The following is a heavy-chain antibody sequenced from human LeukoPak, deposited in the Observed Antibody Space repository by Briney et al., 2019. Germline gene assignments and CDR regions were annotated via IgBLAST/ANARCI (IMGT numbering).Heavy chain of an antibody. CDR1: SYTFTNYA. Sequence: ASVKVSCKASSYTFTNYAFTWVRQAPGQGLEWMGWISAYNGNTNYAQKLQGRVTMTTDTSTSTAYMELRSLRSDDTAVYYCARGALDVHGGNSDYWGQGTLVTVSP. CDR3: ARGALDVHGGNSDY. J-gene: IGHJ4*02. D-gene: IGHD4-23*01. CDR2: ISAYNGNT. V-gene: IGHV1-18*01.